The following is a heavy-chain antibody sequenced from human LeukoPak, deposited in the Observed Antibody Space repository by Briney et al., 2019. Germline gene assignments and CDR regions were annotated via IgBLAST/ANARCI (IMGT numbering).Heavy chain of an antibody. CDR1: GGSFSGYC. CDR2: INHSGST. J-gene: IGHJ4*02. D-gene: IGHD6-6*01. Sequence: SETLSLTCAVYGGSFSGYCWSWIRQPPGKGLEWIGEINHSGSTNYNPSLKSRVTISVDTSKNQFSLKLSSVTAADTAVYYCARGSHQGGAARRSLFDYWGQGTLVTVSS. CDR3: ARGSHQGGAARRSLFDY. V-gene: IGHV4-34*01.